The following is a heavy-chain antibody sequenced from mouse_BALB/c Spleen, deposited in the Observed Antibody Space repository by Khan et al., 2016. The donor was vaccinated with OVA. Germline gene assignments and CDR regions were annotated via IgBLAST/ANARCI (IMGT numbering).Heavy chain of an antibody. J-gene: IGHJ3*01. CDR3: ARHNFGPFAY. CDR2: INSDGAYT. V-gene: IGHV5-9-3*01. Sequence: EVELVESGGGLVKPGGSLKLSCAVPGFTFSSYAVSLVRQTPEKRLEWVATINSDGAYTYYPDSVKGRFTISRDNAMKPLYLQMSSLRSEDTAMYYCARHNFGPFAYWGQGTLVTVSA. D-gene: IGHD1-3*01. CDR1: GFTFSSYA.